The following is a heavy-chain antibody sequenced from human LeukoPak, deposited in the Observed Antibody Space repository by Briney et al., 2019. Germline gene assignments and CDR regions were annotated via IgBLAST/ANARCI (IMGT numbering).Heavy chain of an antibody. J-gene: IGHJ3*02. CDR3: AKDGYRFWSGHYAFDI. CDR1: GFTFSSYG. V-gene: IGHV3-30*02. Sequence: PGGSLRLSCAASGFTFSSYGMHWVRQAPGKGLEWVAFIRYDGSNKYYADSVKGRFTISRDNSKNTLYLQMNSLRAEDTAVHYCAKDGYRFWSGHYAFDIRGQGTMVTVSS. D-gene: IGHD3-3*01. CDR2: IRYDGSNK.